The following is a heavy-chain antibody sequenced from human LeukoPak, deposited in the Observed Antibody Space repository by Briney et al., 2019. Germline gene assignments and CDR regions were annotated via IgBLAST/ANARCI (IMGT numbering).Heavy chain of an antibody. J-gene: IGHJ6*02. V-gene: IGHV4-34*01. Sequence: SETLSLTCAVYGGSFSGYYWSWIRQPPGKGLEWIGEINHSGSTNYNPSLKSRVTISVDTSKNQFSLKLSSVTAADTAVYYCARDKILWFGELFLHYYYGMDVWXQGTTVTVSS. CDR2: INHSGST. CDR3: ARDKILWFGELFLHYYYGMDV. D-gene: IGHD3-10*01. CDR1: GGSFSGYY.